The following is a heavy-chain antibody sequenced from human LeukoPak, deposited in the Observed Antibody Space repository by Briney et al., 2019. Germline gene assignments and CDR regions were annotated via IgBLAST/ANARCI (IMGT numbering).Heavy chain of an antibody. Sequence: PSETLSLTCTVSGGSISSSSYYWGWIRQPPGKGLEWIGSIYYSGSTYYDPSLKSRVTISVDTSKNQFSLKLSSVTAADTAVYYCATIPPSGWYNYWGQGTLVTVSS. D-gene: IGHD6-19*01. V-gene: IGHV4-39*07. CDR2: IYYSGST. CDR3: ATIPPSGWYNY. J-gene: IGHJ4*02. CDR1: GGSISSSSYY.